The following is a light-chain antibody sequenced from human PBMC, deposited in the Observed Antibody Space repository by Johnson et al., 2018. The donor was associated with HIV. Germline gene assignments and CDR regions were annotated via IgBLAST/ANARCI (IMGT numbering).Light chain of an antibody. CDR2: DIN. CDR3: GTWDSSLRVGF. Sequence: QSVLTQPPSVSAAPGQKVTISCSGSSSNIGNNYVSWYQQLPGTAPKLLIYDINKRPSGIPDRFSGSKSGTSATLGITGLQTGDEADYYCGTWDSSLRVGFFGTGTKVTVL. CDR1: SSNIGNNY. J-gene: IGLJ1*01. V-gene: IGLV1-51*01.